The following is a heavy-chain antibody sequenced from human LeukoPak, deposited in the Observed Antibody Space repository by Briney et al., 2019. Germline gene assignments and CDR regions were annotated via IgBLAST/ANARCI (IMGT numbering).Heavy chain of an antibody. CDR2: IYYSGST. CDR3: ARGPYGSGSPVDY. D-gene: IGHD3-10*01. Sequence: SETLSLTCTGSGGSISSGDYYWSWIRQPPGKGLEWIGYIYYSGSTNYNPSRKSRVTISVDTSKHQFSLKLSSVTAADTAVYYCARGPYGSGSPVDYWGQGPLVTVSS. CDR1: GGSISSGDYY. V-gene: IGHV4-61*08. J-gene: IGHJ4*02.